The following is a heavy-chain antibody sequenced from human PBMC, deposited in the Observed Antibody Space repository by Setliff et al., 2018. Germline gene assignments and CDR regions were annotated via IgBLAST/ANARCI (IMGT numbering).Heavy chain of an antibody. V-gene: IGHV3-23*01. Sequence: GGSLRLSCAASGFIVSDKHMTWLRQAPGRGLEWVSAISGGATRTYYADPVKGRFTISRDNSKSTLYLQMNSLRAEDTAVYYCARAADSYGPPRSYMDVWGKGTTVTVS. J-gene: IGHJ6*03. D-gene: IGHD5-18*01. CDR2: ISGGATRT. CDR1: GFIVSDKH. CDR3: ARAADSYGPPRSYMDV.